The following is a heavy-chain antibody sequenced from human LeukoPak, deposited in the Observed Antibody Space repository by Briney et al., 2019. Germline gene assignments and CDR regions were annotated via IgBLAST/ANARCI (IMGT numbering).Heavy chain of an antibody. D-gene: IGHD3-22*01. J-gene: IGHJ6*02. CDR3: ARDEGSSGYYSYGMDV. CDR1: GGSISSGSYY. CDR2: IYTSGST. Sequence: EPSETLSLTCTVSGGSISSGSYYWSWIRQPAGKGLEWIGRIYTSGSTNYNPSLKSRVTISVDTSKNQFSLKLSSVTAADTAVYYCARDEGSSGYYSYGMDVWGQGTTVTVSS. V-gene: IGHV4-61*02.